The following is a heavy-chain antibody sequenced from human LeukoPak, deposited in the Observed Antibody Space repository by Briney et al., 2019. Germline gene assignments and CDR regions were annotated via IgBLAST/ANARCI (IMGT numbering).Heavy chain of an antibody. D-gene: IGHD3-9*01. V-gene: IGHV4-4*09. CDR3: ARLGPDTLTGYYPAN. J-gene: IGHJ4*02. CDR2: IYTSGST. Sequence: PSETLSLTCTVSGGSISTYYWSWIRQPPGKGLEWIGYIYTSGSTNYNPSLKSRVTISVDTSKNQFSLKLSSVTAADTAVYYCARLGPDTLTGYYPANWGQGTLVTVSS. CDR1: GGSISTYY.